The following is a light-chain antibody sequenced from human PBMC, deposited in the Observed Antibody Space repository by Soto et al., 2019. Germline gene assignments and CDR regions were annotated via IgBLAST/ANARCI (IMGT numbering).Light chain of an antibody. Sequence: EKPNLPSTPSQNVYNNLAWYQQRPGQPPRLLIYDASTTATGISARLSGSGYGTEFTLTISSLQSEHFAVYFCQQCRNWPLTFGGGPKV. CDR3: QQCRNWPLT. CDR2: DAS. J-gene: IGKJ4*01. V-gene: IGKV3-15*01. CDR1: QNVYNN.